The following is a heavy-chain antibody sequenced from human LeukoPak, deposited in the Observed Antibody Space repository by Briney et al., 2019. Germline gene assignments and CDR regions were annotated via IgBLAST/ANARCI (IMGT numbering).Heavy chain of an antibody. CDR2: IYHSGNT. CDR1: GYSINSGYY. V-gene: IGHV4-38-2*02. Sequence: SETLSLTCTVSGYSINSGYYWGWIRQPPGKGLEWIGTIYHSGNTYYNPSLKSRVTISVDTSKNQFSLNLSSVTAADTVVYYCARADYSSSWSHDYYYMDVWGKGTTVTVSS. D-gene: IGHD6-13*01. J-gene: IGHJ6*03. CDR3: ARADYSSSWSHDYYYMDV.